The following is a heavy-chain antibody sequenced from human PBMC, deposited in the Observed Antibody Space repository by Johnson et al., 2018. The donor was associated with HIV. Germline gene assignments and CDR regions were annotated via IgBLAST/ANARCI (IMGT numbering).Heavy chain of an antibody. D-gene: IGHD2-15*01. CDR1: GFTFSSYA. V-gene: IGHV3-30-3*01. CDR3: VKDIIRFREGWDLPSFNM. CDR2: ISYHGGTK. J-gene: IGHJ3*02. Sequence: QVQLVESGGGVVQPGRSLRLSCAASGFTFSSYAMHWVRQAPGKGLEWVAVISYHGGTKYSAASVKGRFPIPRDNSENTVYLQMNSLRPEDTALYYCVKDIIRFREGWDLPSFNMWGQGTMVTVSS.